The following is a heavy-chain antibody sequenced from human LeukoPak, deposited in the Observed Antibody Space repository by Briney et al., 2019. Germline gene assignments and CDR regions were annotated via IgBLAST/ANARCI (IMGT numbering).Heavy chain of an antibody. V-gene: IGHV3-33*01. CDR3: ARDGYQSHNWFDP. Sequence: GSLRLSCAASGFTFSSYGMHWVRQAPGKGLEWVAVIWYDGSNKYYADSVKGRFTISRDNSKNTRYLQMNSLRAEDTAVYYCARDGYQSHNWFDPWGQGTLVTVSS. CDR2: IWYDGSNK. J-gene: IGHJ5*02. D-gene: IGHD5-12*01. CDR1: GFTFSSYG.